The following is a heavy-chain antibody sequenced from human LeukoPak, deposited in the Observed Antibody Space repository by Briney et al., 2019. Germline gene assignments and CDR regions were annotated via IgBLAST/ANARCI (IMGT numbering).Heavy chain of an antibody. CDR1: GGSISTTTYY. Sequence: SETLSLTCSVSGGSISTTTYYWGWIRQPPGKGLEWIGSIYYSGSTYYNPSLKSRVTISVDTSKNQFSLKLSSVTAADTAVYFCASLLNGGVSHRFDPWGQGTLVTVSS. CDR2: IYYSGST. D-gene: IGHD7-27*01. V-gene: IGHV4-39*01. J-gene: IGHJ5*02. CDR3: ASLLNGGVSHRFDP.